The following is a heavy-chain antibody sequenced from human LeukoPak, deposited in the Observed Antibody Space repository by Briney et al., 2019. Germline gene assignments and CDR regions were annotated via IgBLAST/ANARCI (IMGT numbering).Heavy chain of an antibody. V-gene: IGHV4-34*01. CDR2: INHSGST. CDR3: ARGNRLTVWPYSSGWYGD. J-gene: IGHJ4*02. CDR1: GGSFSGYY. Sequence: SETLSLTCAVYGGSFSGYYWSWIRQPPGKGLGWIGEINHSGSTNYNPSLKSRVTISVDTSKNQFSLKLSSVTAADTAVYYCARGNRLTVWPYSSGWYGDWGQGTLVTVSS. D-gene: IGHD6-19*01.